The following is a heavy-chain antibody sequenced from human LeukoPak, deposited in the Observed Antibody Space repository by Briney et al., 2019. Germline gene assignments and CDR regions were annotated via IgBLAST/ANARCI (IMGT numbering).Heavy chain of an antibody. CDR2: IKQDGSDK. D-gene: IGHD6-13*01. Sequence: GGSLRLSCAASGFTVSSNYMSWVRQAPGKGLEWVANIKQDGSDKYYVDSVKGRFTISRDNAKNSLYLQMNSLRAEDTAVYYCARAEGSSWYRPLYYFDYWGQGTLVTVSS. V-gene: IGHV3-7*01. CDR1: GFTVSSNY. J-gene: IGHJ4*02. CDR3: ARAEGSSWYRPLYYFDY.